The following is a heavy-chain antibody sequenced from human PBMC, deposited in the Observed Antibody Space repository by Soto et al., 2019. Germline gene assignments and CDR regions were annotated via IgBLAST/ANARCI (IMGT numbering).Heavy chain of an antibody. D-gene: IGHD1-7*01. Sequence: ASVKVSCKASGYTFTGYYIHWVRQAPGQGLEWMGCINPKSGDTDYSQKFQGRVTLTRDTSISTVYMEVSSLTSDDTAVYYCARFLGTRNWFDPWGQGTLVTVSS. CDR3: ARFLGTRNWFDP. J-gene: IGHJ5*02. CDR1: GYTFTGYY. V-gene: IGHV1-2*02. CDR2: INPKSGDT.